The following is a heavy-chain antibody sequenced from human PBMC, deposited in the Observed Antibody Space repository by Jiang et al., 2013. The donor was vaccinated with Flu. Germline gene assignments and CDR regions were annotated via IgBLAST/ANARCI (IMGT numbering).Heavy chain of an antibody. CDR1: GFSLSTSGVG. V-gene: IGHV2-5*02. D-gene: IGHD3-22*01. J-gene: IGHJ4*02. Sequence: KPTQTLTLTCTFSGFSLSTSGVGVGWIRQPPGKALDWLALIYWDDGKRYSPSLKNRLAITKGTSKNQVVLTMTNMDPVDTATYYCAHILSYYYDASGFNYYFDYWGQGTLAPSPQ. CDR2: IYWDDGK. CDR3: AHILSYYYDASGFNYYFDY.